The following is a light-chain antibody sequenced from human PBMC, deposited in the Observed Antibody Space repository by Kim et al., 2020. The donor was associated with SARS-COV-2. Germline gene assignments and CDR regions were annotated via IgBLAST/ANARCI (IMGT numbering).Light chain of an antibody. CDR2: GAF. Sequence: VSPGESATLSCRASPTVSSNLAWYQQKPGQAPRLLIYGAFTRATGIPVRFTGSGSWTEFTLTISSLQSEDSAIYYCQQYANWHPYTFGQGTKLEI. CDR3: QQYANWHPYT. CDR1: PTVSSN. J-gene: IGKJ2*01. V-gene: IGKV3-15*01.